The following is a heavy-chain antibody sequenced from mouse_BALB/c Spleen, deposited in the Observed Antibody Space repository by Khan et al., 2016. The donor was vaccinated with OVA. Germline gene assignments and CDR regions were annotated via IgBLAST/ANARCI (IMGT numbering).Heavy chain of an antibody. CDR1: GFTFSSYG. J-gene: IGHJ1*01. Sequence: EVELVESGGGLVKPGGSLKLSCAASGFTFSSYGMSWVRQTPEKRLEWVATISGGGSYTYYPDSVKGRFTISRDNAKNNLYLQMSSLRSEDTALYYCARRGTNWDFDCWGAGTTVTVAS. V-gene: IGHV5-9-2*01. CDR2: ISGGGSYT. D-gene: IGHD1-3*01. CDR3: ARRGTNWDFDC.